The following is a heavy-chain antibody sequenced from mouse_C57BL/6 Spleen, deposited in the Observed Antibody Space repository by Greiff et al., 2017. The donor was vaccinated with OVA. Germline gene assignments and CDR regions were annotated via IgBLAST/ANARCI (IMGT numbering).Heavy chain of an antibody. Sequence: VQLVESGAELVKPGASVKISCKASGYAFSSYWMNWVKQRPGKGLEWIGQIYPGDGDTNYNGKFKGKATLTADKSSSTAYMQLSSLTSEDSAVYFCAREGGYGGYFDYWGQGTTLTVSS. D-gene: IGHD3-1*01. CDR3: AREGGYGGYFDY. V-gene: IGHV1-80*01. CDR1: GYAFSSYW. J-gene: IGHJ2*01. CDR2: IYPGDGDT.